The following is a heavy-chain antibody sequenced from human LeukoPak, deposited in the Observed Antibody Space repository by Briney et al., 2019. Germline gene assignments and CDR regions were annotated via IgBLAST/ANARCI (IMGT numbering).Heavy chain of an antibody. CDR3: ARARIRPHATYYYDSSGHPSLDY. CDR2: INPNSGGT. V-gene: IGHV1-2*02. J-gene: IGHJ4*02. CDR1: GYTFTGYY. D-gene: IGHD3-22*01. Sequence: GASVKVSCKASGYTFTGYYMHWVRQAPGQGLEWVGWINPNSGGTNYAQKFQGRVTMTRDTSISTAYMELSRLRSDDTAVYYCARARIRPHATYYYDSSGHPSLDYWGQGTLVTVSS.